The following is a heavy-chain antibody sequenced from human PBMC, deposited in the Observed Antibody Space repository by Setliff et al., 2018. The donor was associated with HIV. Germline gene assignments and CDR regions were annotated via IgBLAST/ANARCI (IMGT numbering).Heavy chain of an antibody. V-gene: IGHV4-59*08. CDR2: ILDGQIT. D-gene: IGHD6-19*01. CDR3: ARPHSGRGGGAYFDP. CDR1: GGSISSYY. Sequence: SETLSLTCTVSGGSISSYYWSWIRQPPGKGLEWIGNILDGQITFFNPSLKSRGTISVDPSKNQFSLRLTSVTAADTAVYYCARPHSGRGGGAYFDPWGQGILVTVSS. J-gene: IGHJ5*02.